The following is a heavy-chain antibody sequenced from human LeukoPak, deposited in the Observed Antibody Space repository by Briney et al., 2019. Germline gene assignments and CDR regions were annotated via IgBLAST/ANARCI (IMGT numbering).Heavy chain of an antibody. V-gene: IGHV4-4*07. Sequence: SETLSLTCTVSGGSISSYYWSWIRQPAAKGLEWIGRIYTSGSTNYNPSLKSRVTMSVDTSKNQFSLKLSSVTAADTAVYYCASGEVTTDAFDIWGQGTMVTVSS. J-gene: IGHJ3*02. CDR2: IYTSGST. CDR3: ASGEVTTDAFDI. CDR1: GGSISSYY. D-gene: IGHD4-17*01.